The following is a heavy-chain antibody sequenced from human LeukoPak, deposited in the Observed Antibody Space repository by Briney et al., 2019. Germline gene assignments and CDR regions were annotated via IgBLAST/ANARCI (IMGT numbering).Heavy chain of an antibody. V-gene: IGHV1-18*01. CDR2: ISSHNGYT. D-gene: IGHD6-19*01. CDR3: ARRRAVAGVNWFDP. J-gene: IGHJ5*02. Sequence: GASVKVSFKASGYTFISYGISWVRQAPGQGLEWMGWISSHNGYTKYAQKFQGRVAMTTDTSMSTAYMELGSLRSDDTAVYYCARRRAVAGVNWFDPWGQGTLVTVSS. CDR1: GYTFISYG.